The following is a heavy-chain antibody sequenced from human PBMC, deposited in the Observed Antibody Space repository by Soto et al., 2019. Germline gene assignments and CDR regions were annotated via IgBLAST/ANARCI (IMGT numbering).Heavy chain of an antibody. Sequence: SETLSLTCTVSGGSISSYYWSWIRQPAGKGLEWIGRIYTSGSTNYNPSLKSRVTMSVDTSKNQFSLKLSSVTAADTAVYYCAIEEHPTYYDFWSGYYDYWGQGTLVTVSS. J-gene: IGHJ4*02. CDR2: IYTSGST. CDR3: AIEEHPTYYDFWSGYYDY. D-gene: IGHD3-3*01. CDR1: GGSISSYY. V-gene: IGHV4-4*07.